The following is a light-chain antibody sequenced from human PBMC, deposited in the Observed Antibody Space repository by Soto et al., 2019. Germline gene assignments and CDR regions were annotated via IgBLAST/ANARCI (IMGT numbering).Light chain of an antibody. J-gene: IGKJ2*01. CDR3: QQYGNSPYA. CDR1: QSVSNNY. Sequence: EIVLTQSPGTLSLSPGERATLSCRASQSVSNNYLAWYQQKSGQAPRLLIYGASSRATGIPDRFSGSGSGTDFTLTISKLEPEDIAVYYCQQYGNSPYAFGQGTELEI. V-gene: IGKV3-20*01. CDR2: GAS.